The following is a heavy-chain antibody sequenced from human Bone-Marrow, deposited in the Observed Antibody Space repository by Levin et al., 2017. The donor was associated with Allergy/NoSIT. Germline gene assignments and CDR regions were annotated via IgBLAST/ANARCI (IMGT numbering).Heavy chain of an antibody. CDR3: ARLPQVRRPA. J-gene: IGHJ5*02. D-gene: IGHD3-22*01. V-gene: IGHV4-59*08. Sequence: SETLSLTCTVSGGSISSYYWSWIRQPPGKGLEWIGSINYSGSSNYNPSLKSRVTISVDTSKSQISLKLSSVTAADTAVYYCARLPQVRRPAWGPGTLVTVSS. CDR1: GGSISSYY. CDR2: INYSGSS.